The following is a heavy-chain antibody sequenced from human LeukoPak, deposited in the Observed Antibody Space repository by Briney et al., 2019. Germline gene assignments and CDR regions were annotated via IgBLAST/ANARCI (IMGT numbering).Heavy chain of an antibody. V-gene: IGHV1-2*02. CDR2: INPNSGGT. D-gene: IGHD3-22*01. Sequence: ASVKVSCKASGYTFTGYYMHWVRQAPGQGLEWMGWINPNSGGTNYAQKFEGRVTMTRDTSISTAYMELNRLRSDDTAVYYCARGYASSGYYFDYWGQGTLVTVSS. CDR3: ARGYASSGYYFDY. CDR1: GYTFTGYY. J-gene: IGHJ4*02.